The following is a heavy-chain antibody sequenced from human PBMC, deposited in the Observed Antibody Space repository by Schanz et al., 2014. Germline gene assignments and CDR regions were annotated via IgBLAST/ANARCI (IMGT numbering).Heavy chain of an antibody. Sequence: QVQLQESGPGLVRPSETLSLTCTVSGGSIRSYYWSWIRQSPGKGPEWIGYINYSGGTTHNATLKSRGTISVTPTKTRSAFKVPAGTAADTATIYVAGVHTRSRERGSHYYMDVWGKGTTVTVSS. V-gene: IGHV4-59*01. CDR2: INYSGGT. CDR3: AGVHTRSRERGSHYYMDV. J-gene: IGHJ6*03. D-gene: IGHD5-12*01. CDR1: GGSIRSYY.